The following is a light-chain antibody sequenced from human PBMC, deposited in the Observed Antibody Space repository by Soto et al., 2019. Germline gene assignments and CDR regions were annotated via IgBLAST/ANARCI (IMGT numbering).Light chain of an antibody. Sequence: DIQMTQSPSSLSASVGDRVTITCRASQRLSSYLNWYQQKPGTAPKLLIYAASSLQSGVPSRFSGSGSGTDFTRTISSLQPEDFSTYDCQQSYSTPFNFGPGTKVAIK. CDR2: AAS. J-gene: IGKJ3*01. CDR1: QRLSSY. V-gene: IGKV1-39*01. CDR3: QQSYSTPFN.